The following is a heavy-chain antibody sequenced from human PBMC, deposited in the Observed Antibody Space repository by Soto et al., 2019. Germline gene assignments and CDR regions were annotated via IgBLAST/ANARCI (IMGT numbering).Heavy chain of an antibody. CDR3: AKKGLGSLTTFCSGSGCHYAFDI. CDR1: GFTFTNYA. D-gene: IGHD6-19*01. V-gene: IGHV3-23*01. CDR2: ISGGGDGT. Sequence: EVQLLESGGGLVQPGGSLRLSCAASGFTFTNYALSWVRQAPGKGLEWVSTISGGGDGTYYADSVKGHFTISRDNSKNTRYLQMNSLRVEDTAIYYCAKKGLGSLTTFCSGSGCHYAFDIGGQGTMVTVSS. J-gene: IGHJ3*02.